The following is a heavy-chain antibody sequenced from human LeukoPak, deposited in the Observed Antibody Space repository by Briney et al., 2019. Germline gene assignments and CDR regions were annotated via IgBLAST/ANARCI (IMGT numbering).Heavy chain of an antibody. Sequence: GASVKVSCKASGYTFTSYDINWVRQAPGQGLEWMGWMNPNSGNTGYAQTFQGRVTMTRNTSISTAYMELSSLRSEDTAVYYCARFPGLLWFGELLDAFDIWGRGTMVTVSS. V-gene: IGHV1-8*01. CDR3: ARFPGLLWFGELLDAFDI. D-gene: IGHD3-10*01. CDR1: GYTFTSYD. J-gene: IGHJ3*02. CDR2: MNPNSGNT.